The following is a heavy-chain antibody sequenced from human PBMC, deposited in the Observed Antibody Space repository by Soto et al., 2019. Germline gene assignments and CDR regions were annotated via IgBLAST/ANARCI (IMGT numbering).Heavy chain of an antibody. CDR1: GYTFTSYD. V-gene: IGHV1-8*01. CDR3: ASERGYGMDA. Sequence: QVQLVQSGAEVKKPGASVKVSCKASGYTFTSYDINWVRQATGQGLEWMGWMNPNSGNTGYAQKFQGRFTMTRNTSISTAYIELSSLRSADTTVYYRASERGYGMDAWGQGTTVTVSS. CDR2: MNPNSGNT. J-gene: IGHJ6*02.